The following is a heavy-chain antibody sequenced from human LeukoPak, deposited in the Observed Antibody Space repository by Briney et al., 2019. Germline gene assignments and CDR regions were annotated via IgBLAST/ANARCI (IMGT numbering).Heavy chain of an antibody. V-gene: IGHV1-69*04. CDR1: GGTFSSYA. CDR2: IIPILGIA. CDR3: ARDSYYYGSGSDGREKNYYYYYGMDV. J-gene: IGHJ6*02. Sequence: SSVKLSCKAAGGTFSSYAISWVRQAPGQGREWMGRIIPILGIANYAQKFQGRVTITADKSTSTANMELSSLRSEDTAVYYCARDSYYYGSGSDGREKNYYYYYGMDVWGQGTTVTVSS. D-gene: IGHD3-10*01.